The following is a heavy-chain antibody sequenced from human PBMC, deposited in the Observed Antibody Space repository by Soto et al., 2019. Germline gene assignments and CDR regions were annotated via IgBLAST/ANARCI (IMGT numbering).Heavy chain of an antibody. D-gene: IGHD3-10*01. CDR3: AREGVHAYPFDY. V-gene: IGHV3-74*01. Sequence: WWSLRLSCSASVFTFSSYWMHWFRQAPGKGLVWVSRINSDGSSTSYADSVKGRLTISRDNAKNTLYLQMNSLRAEDTAVYYCAREGVHAYPFDYWGQGTLVTVSS. CDR2: INSDGSST. J-gene: IGHJ4*02. CDR1: VFTFSSYW.